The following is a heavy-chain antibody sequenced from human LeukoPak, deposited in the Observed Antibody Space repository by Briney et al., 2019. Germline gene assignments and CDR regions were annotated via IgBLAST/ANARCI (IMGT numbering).Heavy chain of an antibody. D-gene: IGHD3-16*01. CDR1: GITFRNYW. CDR2: IIQDGSET. Sequence: GGSLRLSCATSGITFRNYWMHWVRQAPGKGLVWVSHIIQDGSETFYADSVKGRFTISRDNAKNTVYLQMNSLRAEDTAVYYCATDDYRGLGYWGKGTLVTVSS. J-gene: IGHJ4*02. CDR3: ATDDYRGLGY. V-gene: IGHV3-74*01.